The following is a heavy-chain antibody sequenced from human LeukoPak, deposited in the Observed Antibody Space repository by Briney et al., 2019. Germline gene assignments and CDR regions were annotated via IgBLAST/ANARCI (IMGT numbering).Heavy chain of an antibody. Sequence: GGSLRLSCAASGFTVSSNYMSWVRQAPGKGLEWVSYISSSGSTIYYADSVKGRFTISRDNAKNSLYLQMNSLRAEDTAVYYCARVSPGQGFDPWGQGTLVTVSS. D-gene: IGHD3-10*01. CDR3: ARVSPGQGFDP. CDR1: GFTVSSNY. CDR2: ISSSGSTI. V-gene: IGHV3-11*04. J-gene: IGHJ5*02.